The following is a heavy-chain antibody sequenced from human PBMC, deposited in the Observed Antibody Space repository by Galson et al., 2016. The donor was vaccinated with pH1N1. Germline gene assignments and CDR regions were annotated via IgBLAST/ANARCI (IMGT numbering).Heavy chain of an antibody. Sequence: ETLSLTCSVSGDSISSYYWNWIRQPPGKGLEWIGYIYHSYHSGSTKYNPHLKSRVTISVDTSKSQFSLNLSSVTAADTAVYYCARVNIVVGEGWDYGMDVWGQGTTVTVSS. CDR2: IYHSYHSGST. CDR3: ARVNIVVGEGWDYGMDV. V-gene: IGHV4-59*12. D-gene: IGHD2-15*01. CDR1: GDSISSYY. J-gene: IGHJ6*02.